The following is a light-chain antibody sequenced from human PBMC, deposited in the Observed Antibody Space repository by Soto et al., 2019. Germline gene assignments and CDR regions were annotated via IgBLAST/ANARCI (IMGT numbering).Light chain of an antibody. V-gene: IGKV1D-12*01. J-gene: IGKJ3*01. Sequence: DIQMTQSPSSVSASVGDRVTITCRASQAISSWLSWYQQKPGKAPNLLIYAASSLQTGVPSRFSGSGSGTEFTLTISSLQPEDFATYYCQQANHFPPTFGPGTKVDIK. CDR2: AAS. CDR1: QAISSW. CDR3: QQANHFPPT.